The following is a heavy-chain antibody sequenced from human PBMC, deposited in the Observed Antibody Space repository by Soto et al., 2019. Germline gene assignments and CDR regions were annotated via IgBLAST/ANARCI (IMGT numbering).Heavy chain of an antibody. CDR1: GGTFSSYA. V-gene: IGHV1-69*13. CDR3: ARDSPYYDKNAFDI. J-gene: IGHJ3*02. CDR2: IIPIFGTA. Sequence: ASVKVSCKASGGTFSSYAISWVRQAPGQGLEWMGGIIPIFGTANYAQKFQGRVTITADESTSTAYMELSSLRSEDTAVYYCARDSPYYDKNAFDIWGQGTMVTVSS. D-gene: IGHD3-16*01.